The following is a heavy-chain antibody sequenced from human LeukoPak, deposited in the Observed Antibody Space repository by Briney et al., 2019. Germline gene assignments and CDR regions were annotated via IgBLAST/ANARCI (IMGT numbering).Heavy chain of an antibody. V-gene: IGHV3-21*01. J-gene: IGHJ4*02. CDR3: ASSGYCSSTSCYVDY. Sequence: GGSLRLSCAASGFTFSNYSMNWVRQAPGKGLEWVSSISSSSSYIYYADSVKGRFTISRDNAKNSLYLQMNSLRAEDTAVYYCASSGYCSSTSCYVDYWGQGTLVTVSS. CDR1: GFTFSNYS. CDR2: ISSSSSYI. D-gene: IGHD2-2*01.